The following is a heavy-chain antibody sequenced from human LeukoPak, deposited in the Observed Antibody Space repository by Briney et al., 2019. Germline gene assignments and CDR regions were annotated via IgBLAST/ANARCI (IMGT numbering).Heavy chain of an antibody. V-gene: IGHV3-33*01. CDR3: ARDAYCSSTSCYEIDY. CDR1: GFTFSSYV. J-gene: IGHJ4*02. Sequence: PGGSLRLSCAASGFTFSSYVMHWVRQAPGKGLEWVAVIWYDGSNKYYADSVKGRFTISRDNSKNTLYLQMNSLRAEDTAVYYCARDAYCSSTSCYEIDYWGQGTLVTVSS. CDR2: IWYDGSNK. D-gene: IGHD2-2*01.